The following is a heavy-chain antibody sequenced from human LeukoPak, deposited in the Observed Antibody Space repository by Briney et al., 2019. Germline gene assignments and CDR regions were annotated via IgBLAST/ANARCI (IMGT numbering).Heavy chain of an antibody. V-gene: IGHV1-69*13. CDR2: IIPIFGTA. Sequence: SVKVSCKASGGTFSIYAISWVRQAPGQGLEWMGGIIPIFGTANYAQKFQGRVTITADESTSTAYMELSSLRSEDTAVYYCARSPSLEVLLWFDYWGQGTLVTVSS. D-gene: IGHD3-3*01. J-gene: IGHJ4*02. CDR3: ARSPSLEVLLWFDY. CDR1: GGTFSIYA.